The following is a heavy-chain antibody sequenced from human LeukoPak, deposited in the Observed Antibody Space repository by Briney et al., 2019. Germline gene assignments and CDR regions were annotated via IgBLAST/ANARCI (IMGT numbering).Heavy chain of an antibody. CDR2: ISSDGSSK. V-gene: IGHV3-30-3*01. CDR3: AREGTTIVVALDY. CDR1: GFTFSSYS. Sequence: PGGSLRLSCAASGFTFSSYSMNWVRQAPGKGLEWVAVISSDGSSKYYADSVKGRFTISRDNSKNTLYLQMKSLRAEDTAVYYCAREGTTIVVALDYWGQGTLVTVSS. J-gene: IGHJ4*02. D-gene: IGHD3-22*01.